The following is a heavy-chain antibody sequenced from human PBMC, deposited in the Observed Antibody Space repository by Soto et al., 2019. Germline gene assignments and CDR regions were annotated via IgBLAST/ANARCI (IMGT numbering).Heavy chain of an antibody. Sequence: SLRLSCAASGFTFSTFWMSWVRQAPGKGLEWVANIKKDGSEKYYVDSVKGRFAISRDNDKNSLYLQMNNLRAEDTALYYCARYGYYYGLDVWGPGTSVTVSS. CDR2: IKKDGSEK. V-gene: IGHV3-7*01. CDR1: GFTFSTFW. J-gene: IGHJ6*02. CDR3: ARYGYYYGLDV. D-gene: IGHD4-17*01.